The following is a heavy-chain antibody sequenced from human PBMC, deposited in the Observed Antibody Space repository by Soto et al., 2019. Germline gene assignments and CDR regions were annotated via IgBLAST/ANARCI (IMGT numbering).Heavy chain of an antibody. J-gene: IGHJ6*02. CDR3: AKDRREGSGWYGYYYYGMDV. CDR2: ISGSGGST. V-gene: IGHV3-23*01. D-gene: IGHD6-19*01. Sequence: PGGSLRPSCAASGFTFTSYAMSWVRQAPGKGREWVSAISGSGGSTYYADSVKGRFTISRDNSKNTLYLQMNSLRAEDTAVYYCAKDRREGSGWYGYYYYGMDVWGQGTTVTVSS. CDR1: GFTFTSYA.